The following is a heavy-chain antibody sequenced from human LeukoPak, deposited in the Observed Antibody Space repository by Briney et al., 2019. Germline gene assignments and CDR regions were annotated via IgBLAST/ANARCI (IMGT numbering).Heavy chain of an antibody. J-gene: IGHJ4*02. V-gene: IGHV3-23*01. CDR2: TVGGRPDT. Sequence: GGSLRLSCAASGFTFSNYAMSWVRQTPGKGLEWVAATVGGRPDTYHAESVKGRFTVSRDDSRDTLFLHMNRLSVDDTAIYYCTKAPLRSCSGAFGYPFDYWGQGTLVTVSS. CDR3: TKAPLRSCSGAFGYPFDY. CDR1: GFTFSNYA. D-gene: IGHD4/OR15-4a*01.